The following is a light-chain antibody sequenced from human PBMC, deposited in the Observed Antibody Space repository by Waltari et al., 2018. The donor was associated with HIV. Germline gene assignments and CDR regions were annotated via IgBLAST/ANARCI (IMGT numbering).Light chain of an antibody. CDR3: QSYDSSLSGVV. Sequence: QSVLTQPPSVSGAPGQRVTISCTGSSSNIGAGYDVHGYQQIPGTAPKLLIYGNSNRPSGVPDRFSGSKSGTSASLAITGLQAEDEADYYCQSYDSSLSGVVFGGGTKLTVL. J-gene: IGLJ2*01. CDR1: SSNIGAGYD. CDR2: GNS. V-gene: IGLV1-40*01.